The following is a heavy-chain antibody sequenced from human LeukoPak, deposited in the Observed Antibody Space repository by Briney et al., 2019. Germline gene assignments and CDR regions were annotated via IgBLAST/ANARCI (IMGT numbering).Heavy chain of an antibody. V-gene: IGHV4-59*01. J-gene: IGHJ4*02. D-gene: IGHD3-16*01. Sequence: SETLSLTCTVSGGSINLYYWSWIRQPPGKGLEWIGYFYDTRSPKYNPSLERRVTISVDMSRKQFSLNISSVTTADTAVCYCAGGRGSLTYWGQGTLATVSS. CDR1: GGSINLYY. CDR2: FYDTRSP. CDR3: AGGRGSLTY.